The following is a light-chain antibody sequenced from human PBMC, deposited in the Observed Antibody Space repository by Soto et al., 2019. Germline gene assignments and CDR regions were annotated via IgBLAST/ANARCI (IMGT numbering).Light chain of an antibody. CDR1: QRISSN. CDR2: GAS. J-gene: IGKJ1*01. Sequence: EVVMTQSPATLSVSPGERATLSCRASQRISSNLAWYQQRRGQAPRLLIYGASTRAPGIPARFSGSGSETEFTLTISSLQSEDCAVDYCQHYNNWPPWTFGQGTKVEIK. V-gene: IGKV3-15*01. CDR3: QHYNNWPPWT.